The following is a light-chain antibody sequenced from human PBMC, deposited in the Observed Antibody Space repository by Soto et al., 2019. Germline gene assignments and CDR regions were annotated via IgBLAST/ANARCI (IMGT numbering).Light chain of an antibody. V-gene: IGKV3-11*01. CDR1: QGFSGY. CDR2: DAS. J-gene: IGKJ5*01. Sequence: EIVLTQSPATLSFSPVERATLSFRSSQGFSGYLAWYQQKPGQAPRLLIYDASNRATGIPARFSGSGSGTDFTLTISSLEPEDFAVYYCQQRSDWPPITFGQGTRLEIK. CDR3: QQRSDWPPIT.